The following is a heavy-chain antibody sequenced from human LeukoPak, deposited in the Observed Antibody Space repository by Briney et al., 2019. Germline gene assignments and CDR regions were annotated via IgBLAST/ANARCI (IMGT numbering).Heavy chain of an antibody. J-gene: IGHJ4*02. CDR2: IYSGGST. CDR3: ARYPGGSYFGYFDY. D-gene: IGHD1-26*01. Sequence: PGGSLRLSCAASGFTVSSNYMSWVRQAPGKGLEWVSVIYSGGSTYYADSVKGRFTLSRDNSKNTLYLQMNSLRADDTAIYYCARYPGGSYFGYFDYWGRGTLVTVSS. V-gene: IGHV3-66*01. CDR1: GFTVSSNY.